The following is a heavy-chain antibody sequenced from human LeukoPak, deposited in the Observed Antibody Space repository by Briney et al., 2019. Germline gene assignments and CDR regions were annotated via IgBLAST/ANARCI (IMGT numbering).Heavy chain of an antibody. D-gene: IGHD3-22*01. CDR2: ISRSSSTI. V-gene: IGHV3-48*02. CDR1: GFTFSSFT. CDR3: AGDKYYYDSSGFDC. Sequence: PGGSLRLSCAASGFTFSSFTMNWVRQAPGKGLEWVSYISRSSSTIYYADSVKGRFTISRDNAKNSLYLQINSLRDEDSAVYYCAGDKYYYDSSGFDCWGQGTLVTVS. J-gene: IGHJ4*02.